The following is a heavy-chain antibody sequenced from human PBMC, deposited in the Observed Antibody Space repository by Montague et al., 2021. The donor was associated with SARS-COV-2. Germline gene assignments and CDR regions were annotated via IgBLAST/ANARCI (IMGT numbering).Heavy chain of an antibody. CDR1: GDSISSSSYN. D-gene: IGHD1-1*01. V-gene: IGHV4-39*01. CDR2: VRYNGRT. Sequence: SETLSLTCTVSGDSISSSSYNWGWIRQPPGKGLEWIGGVRYNGRTYYNPSLKSRVTIYVDTSKNQISLRLSSVTAADTAVYYSTRHVHMTWPEPSPGFDYWGQGTLVTVSS. CDR3: TRHVHMTWPEPSPGFDY. J-gene: IGHJ4*02.